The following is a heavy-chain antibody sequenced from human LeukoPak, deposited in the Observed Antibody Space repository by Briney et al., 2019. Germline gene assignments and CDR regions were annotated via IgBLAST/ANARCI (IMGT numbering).Heavy chain of an antibody. V-gene: IGHV3-33*01. CDR3: ARGHYGDNVWWLDP. Sequence: PGRSLRLSCAASGFTFINYGIHSVRQPPGKWLEWVAVIWYDGINKYYADSVKGRFTIYRDNSKNTVYLQMNSLRVEETALYYCARGHYGDNVWWLDPWGQGTLVTV. D-gene: IGHD4-17*01. J-gene: IGHJ5*02. CDR1: GFTFINYG. CDR2: IWYDGINK.